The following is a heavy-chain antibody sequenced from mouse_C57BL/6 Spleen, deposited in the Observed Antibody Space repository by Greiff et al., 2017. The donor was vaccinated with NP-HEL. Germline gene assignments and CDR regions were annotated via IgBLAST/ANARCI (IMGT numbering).Heavy chain of an antibody. CDR3: TRDDGYYYFYY. CDR2: ISSGGDYI. V-gene: IGHV5-9-1*02. J-gene: IGHJ2*01. Sequence: EVKVVESGEGLVKPGGSLKLSCAASGFTFSSYAMSWVRQTPEKRLEWVAYISSGGDYIYYADTVKGRFTISRDNARNTLYLQMSSLKSEDTAMYYCTRDDGYYYFYYWGQGTTLTVSS. CDR1: GFTFSSYA. D-gene: IGHD2-3*01.